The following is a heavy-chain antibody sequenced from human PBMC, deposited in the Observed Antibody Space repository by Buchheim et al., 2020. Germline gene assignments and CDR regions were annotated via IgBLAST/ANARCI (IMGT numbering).Heavy chain of an antibody. Sequence: EEQLVESGGGLVQPGGSLRLSCAASGLTFGNYWMNWVRQAPGEGLEWVATIKEGGSVKEYVDSVKGRFTISRDNAKEELFLQMDSLRAEDTAVYYCTRDLGRGVSYARFDPWGQGT. CDR3: TRDLGRGVSYARFDP. V-gene: IGHV3-7*01. CDR2: IKEGGSVK. D-gene: IGHD2-2*01. J-gene: IGHJ5*02. CDR1: GLTFGNYW.